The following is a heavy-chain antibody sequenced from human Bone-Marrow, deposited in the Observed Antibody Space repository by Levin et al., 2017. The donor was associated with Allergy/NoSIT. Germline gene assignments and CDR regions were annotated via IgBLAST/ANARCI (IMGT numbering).Heavy chain of an antibody. D-gene: IGHD3-22*01. Sequence: GGSLRLSCAASGFTFSSYAMHWVRQAPGKGLEWVAVISYDGSNKYYADSVKGRFTISRDNSKNTLYLQMNSLRAEDTAVYYCARDLYDSSGYGFDYWGQGTLVTVSS. J-gene: IGHJ4*02. V-gene: IGHV3-30-3*01. CDR3: ARDLYDSSGYGFDY. CDR1: GFTFSSYA. CDR2: ISYDGSNK.